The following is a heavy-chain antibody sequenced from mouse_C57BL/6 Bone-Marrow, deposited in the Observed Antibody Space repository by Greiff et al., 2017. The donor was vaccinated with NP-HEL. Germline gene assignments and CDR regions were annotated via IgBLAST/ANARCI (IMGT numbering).Heavy chain of an antibody. V-gene: IGHV1-15*01. J-gene: IGHJ2*01. Sequence: VQLQQSGAELVRPGASVTLSCKASGYTFTDYEMHWVKQTPVHGLEWIGAIDPEPGGTASNQKFKGQAILTADKSSSTAYMELLSLTSEDSAVYYCTRPPYYFDYWGQGTTLTVSS. CDR2: IDPEPGGT. CDR3: TRPPYYFDY. CDR1: GYTFTDYE.